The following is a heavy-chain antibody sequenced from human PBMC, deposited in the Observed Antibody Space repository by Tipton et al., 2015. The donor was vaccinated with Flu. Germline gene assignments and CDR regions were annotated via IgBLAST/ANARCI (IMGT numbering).Heavy chain of an antibody. J-gene: IGHJ4*02. D-gene: IGHD5-18*01. CDR3: ARDRERDTPIYYFDY. V-gene: IGHV1-69*01. Sequence: QLVQSGAEVKKPGSSVKVSCTASGGTFSNYALNWVRQAPGQGLEWMGGILPFTGTIKYAQKFQGRVTIIADESTRTTYMELNSLRFEDTAMYYCARDRERDTPIYYFDYWGQGTLVSVAS. CDR1: GGTFSNYA. CDR2: ILPFTGTI.